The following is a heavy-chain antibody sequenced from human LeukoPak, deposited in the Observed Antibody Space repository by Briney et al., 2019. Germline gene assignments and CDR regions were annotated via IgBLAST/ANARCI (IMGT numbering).Heavy chain of an antibody. CDR1: GGSISSGSYY. V-gene: IGHV4-61*02. D-gene: IGHD5-24*01. Sequence: SQTLSLTCTVSGGSISSGSYYWSWIRQPAGKGLEWIGRIYTSGSTNYNPSLKSRVTISVDTSKNQFSLKLSSVTAADTAVYYCAREGDRQWLQEYYFDYWGQGTLVTVSS. J-gene: IGHJ4*02. CDR3: AREGDRQWLQEYYFDY. CDR2: IYTSGST.